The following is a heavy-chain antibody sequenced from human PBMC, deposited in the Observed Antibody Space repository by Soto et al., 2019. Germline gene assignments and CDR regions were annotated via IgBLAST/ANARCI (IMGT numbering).Heavy chain of an antibody. Sequence: ILSCAASGFTFSSYAMSWVRQAPGKGLEWVSAISGSGGSTYYADSVKGRFTISRDNSKNTLYLQMNSLRAEDTAVYYCAKAVVVVAAIDYWGQGTLVTVSS. CDR1: GFTFSSYA. V-gene: IGHV3-23*01. J-gene: IGHJ4*02. CDR3: AKAVVVVAAIDY. D-gene: IGHD2-15*01. CDR2: ISGSGGST.